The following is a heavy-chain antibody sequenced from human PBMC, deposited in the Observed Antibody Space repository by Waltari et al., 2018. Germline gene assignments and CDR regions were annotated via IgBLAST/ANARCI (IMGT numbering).Heavy chain of an antibody. CDR2: IYYSGST. CDR1: GGSISRSTYS. V-gene: IGHV4-39*01. J-gene: IGHJ3*02. Sequence: QMQLQESGPGLVKPSEPLSLPGTVPGGSISRSTYSWGWIRQPPGKGLEWIGNIYYSGSTYYKPSLKSRLTISVDTSKNQFSLNLRSVTAADTAVYYCARLPISLGVGSVFDIWGQGTMVTVSS. D-gene: IGHD2-15*01. CDR3: ARLPISLGVGSVFDI.